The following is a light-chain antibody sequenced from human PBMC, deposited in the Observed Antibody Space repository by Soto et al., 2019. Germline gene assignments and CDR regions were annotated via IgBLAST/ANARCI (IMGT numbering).Light chain of an antibody. CDR2: DVS. J-gene: IGLJ1*01. CDR1: SSDVGGYNY. CDR3: CSYAGSYTYV. V-gene: IGLV2-11*01. Sequence: QSALTQPRSVSGSPGQSVTIFCSGTSSDVGGYNYVSWYQHHPGKAPKLMIYDVSKRPSGVPDRFSGSKSGNTASLTISGLQAEDEADYYCCSYAGSYTYVFGTGTKLTVL.